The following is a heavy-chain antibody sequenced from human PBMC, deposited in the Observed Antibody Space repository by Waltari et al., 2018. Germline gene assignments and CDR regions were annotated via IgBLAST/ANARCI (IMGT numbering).Heavy chain of an antibody. Sequence: EVQLVESGGGLVQPGRSLRLSCAASGFTFDDYAMHWVRQAPGKGLEWVSGISWNSGSIGYADSVKGRFTISRDNAKNSLYLQMNSLRAEDTAVYYCARPVSAYWGQGTLVTVSS. CDR3: ARPVSAY. CDR2: ISWNSGSI. D-gene: IGHD2-8*01. J-gene: IGHJ4*02. V-gene: IGHV3-9*01. CDR1: GFTFDDYA.